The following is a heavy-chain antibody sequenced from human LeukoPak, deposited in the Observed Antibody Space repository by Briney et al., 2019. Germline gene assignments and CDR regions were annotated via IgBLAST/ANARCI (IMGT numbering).Heavy chain of an antibody. V-gene: IGHV3-23*01. CDR3: AKDARYFDWLSY. D-gene: IGHD3-9*01. J-gene: IGHJ4*02. CDR1: GLTFSSYA. CDR2: ISGSGGST. Sequence: GGSLGLSCAAPGLTFSSYAMSGVRKAPGKGREWASAISGSGGSTYYADSVKGRFTISRDNSKNTLYLQMNSLRAEDTAVYYCAKDARYFDWLSYWGQGTLVTVSS.